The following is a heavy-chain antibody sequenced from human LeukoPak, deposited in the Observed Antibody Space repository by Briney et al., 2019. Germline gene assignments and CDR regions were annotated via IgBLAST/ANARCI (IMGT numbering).Heavy chain of an antibody. J-gene: IGHJ4*02. Sequence: GSSVKVSCKASGGTFSSYAISWVRQAPGQGLEWMGGIIPIFDTANYAQKFQGRVTITADKSTSTAYMELSSLRAEDTAVYYCAKRGVDYYDSSGPLAHWGQGTLVTVSS. CDR3: AKRGVDYYDSSGPLAH. CDR1: GGTFSSYA. D-gene: IGHD3-22*01. CDR2: IIPIFDTA. V-gene: IGHV1-69*06.